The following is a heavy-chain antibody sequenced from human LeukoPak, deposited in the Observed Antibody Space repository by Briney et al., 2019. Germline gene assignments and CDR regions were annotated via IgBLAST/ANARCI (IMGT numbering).Heavy chain of an antibody. CDR1: GYTFTGYY. J-gene: IGHJ4*02. D-gene: IGHD3-10*01. Sequence: GASVKVSCKASGYTFTGYYMHWVRQAPGQGLEWMGWINPNSGGTNYAQKFQGRVTMTRDTSISTAYMELSRLRSDDTAVYYCARALGVRGARHDYWGQGTLVTVSS. CDR2: INPNSGGT. V-gene: IGHV1-2*02. CDR3: ARALGVRGARHDY.